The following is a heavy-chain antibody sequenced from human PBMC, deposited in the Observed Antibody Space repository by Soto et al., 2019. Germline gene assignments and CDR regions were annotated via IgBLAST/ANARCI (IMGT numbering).Heavy chain of an antibody. V-gene: IGHV4-34*01. CDR3: ARARLFWSGYFGY. CDR1: GGSFSGYY. D-gene: IGHD3-3*01. Sequence: SETLSLTCAVYGGSFSGYYWSWIRQPPGKGLEWIGEINHSGSTNYNPSLKSRVTISVDTSKNQFSLKLSSVTAADTAVYYCARARLFWSGYFGYWGQGTLVTVS. J-gene: IGHJ4*02. CDR2: INHSGST.